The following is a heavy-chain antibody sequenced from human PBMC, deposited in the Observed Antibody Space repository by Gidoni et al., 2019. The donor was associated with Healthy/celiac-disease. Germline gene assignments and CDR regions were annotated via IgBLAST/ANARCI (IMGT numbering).Heavy chain of an antibody. J-gene: IGHJ6*02. CDR1: GFTFSNAW. CDR2: IKSKTDGGTT. CDR3: TTDDYNYYYYGMDV. Sequence: EVQLVESGGGLVTPGGSLRLSCAASGFTFSNAWMSWVRQAPGKGLEWVGRIKSKTDGGTTDYAAPVKGRFTISRDDSKNTLYLQMNSLKTEDTAVYYCTTDDYNYYYYGMDVWGQGTTVTVSS. D-gene: IGHD4-4*01. V-gene: IGHV3-15*01.